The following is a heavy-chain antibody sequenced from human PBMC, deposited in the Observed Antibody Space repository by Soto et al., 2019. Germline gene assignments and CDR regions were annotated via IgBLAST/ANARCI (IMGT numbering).Heavy chain of an antibody. J-gene: IGHJ6*02. CDR2: ISYDGDIK. Sequence: QVHLVESGGGVVQPGRSLRLSCAASGVHFDSYGMHWVRQAPGKGPEWVATISYDGDIKYYADSVKGRFTISRDNFKSTLHLQMNSLRTEDTTVYYCAKDPYGSGSYYTQYYYFGMDVWGHGTTVTVSS. D-gene: IGHD3-10*01. CDR3: AKDPYGSGSYYTQYYYFGMDV. CDR1: GVHFDSYG. V-gene: IGHV3-30*18.